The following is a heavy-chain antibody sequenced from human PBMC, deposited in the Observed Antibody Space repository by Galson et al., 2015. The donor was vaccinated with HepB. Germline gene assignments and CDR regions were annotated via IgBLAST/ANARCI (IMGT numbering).Heavy chain of an antibody. CDR3: ATTQYNSGKGSAFDI. CDR2: IYYSGSA. CDR1: GGSISSGGYY. V-gene: IGHV4-31*03. D-gene: IGHD6-19*01. J-gene: IGHJ3*02. Sequence: TLSLTCTVSGGSISSGGYYWSWIRQRPVKGLEWIGYIYYSGSAYYDPSLKSRVTISVDTSKNQFSLKLSSVTAADTAVYYCATTQYNSGKGSAFDIWGQGTMVTVSS.